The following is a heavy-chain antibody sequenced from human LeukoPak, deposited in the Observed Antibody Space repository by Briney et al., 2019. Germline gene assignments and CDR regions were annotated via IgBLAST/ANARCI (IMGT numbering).Heavy chain of an antibody. Sequence: GESLKISCTGSGFTFTTYYIGWVRQMPGKGLEWMGIIFPGDSDTRYSPSFEGQVTISADKSITTAYLQWSSLKASDTAMYYCARPFRYCTNGVCYPHYFDYWGQGTLVTVSS. CDR2: IFPGDSDT. D-gene: IGHD2-8*01. CDR1: GFTFTTYY. CDR3: ARPFRYCTNGVCYPHYFDY. V-gene: IGHV5-51*01. J-gene: IGHJ4*02.